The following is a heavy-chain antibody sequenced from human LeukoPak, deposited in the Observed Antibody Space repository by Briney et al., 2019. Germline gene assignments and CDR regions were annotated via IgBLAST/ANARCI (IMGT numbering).Heavy chain of an antibody. V-gene: IGHV3-23*01. CDR3: AKRSTDDLWFGELFSKPYYYYYGMDV. CDR2: ISCSGGST. CDR1: GFTFSSYA. J-gene: IGHJ6*02. D-gene: IGHD3-10*01. Sequence: PGGSLRLSCAASGFTFSSYAMSWARQAPGKGLEWVSAISCSGGSTYYADSVKGRFTISRDNSKNTLYLQMNSLRAEDTAVYYCAKRSTDDLWFGELFSKPYYYYYGMDVWGQGTTVTVSS.